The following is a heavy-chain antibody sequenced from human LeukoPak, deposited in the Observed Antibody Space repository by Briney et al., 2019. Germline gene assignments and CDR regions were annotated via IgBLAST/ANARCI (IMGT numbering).Heavy chain of an antibody. V-gene: IGHV3-48*03. J-gene: IGHJ3*02. CDR2: ISSSGRTI. D-gene: IGHD6-25*01. CDR1: GFTFSSYE. Sequence: GGSLRLSCAASGFTFSSYEMNWVRQAPGKGLEWVSYISSSGRTIYYADSVKGRLTISRDNAKNSLYLQMNSLRAEDTAVYYCARDRLSAFDIWGQGTMVTVSS. CDR3: ARDRLSAFDI.